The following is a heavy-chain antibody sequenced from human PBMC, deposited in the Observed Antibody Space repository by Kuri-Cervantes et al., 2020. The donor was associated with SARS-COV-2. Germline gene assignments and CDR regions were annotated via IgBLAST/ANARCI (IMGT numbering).Heavy chain of an antibody. CDR3: ARGGYYSYYYYGMDV. CDR2: ISWDGGSI. Sequence: LSLTCAASGFTFDDYAMHWVRQAPGKGLEWVSLISWDGGSIGYADSVKGRFTISRDNAKNSLYLQMNSLRAEDTAVYYCARGGYYSYYYYGMDVWGQGTTVTVSS. CDR1: GFTFDDYA. J-gene: IGHJ6*02. V-gene: IGHV3-9*01. D-gene: IGHD3-22*01.